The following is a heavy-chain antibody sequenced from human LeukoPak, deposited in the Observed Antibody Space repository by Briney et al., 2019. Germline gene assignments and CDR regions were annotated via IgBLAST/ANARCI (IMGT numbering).Heavy chain of an antibody. V-gene: IGHV1-2*02. CDR3: AREGSGYPY. Sequence: GASVKVSCKASGYTFTGYYMHWVRQAPGQGLEWMGWINPNSGGTNYAQKFQGRVTMTRDASISTAYMEVSRLTSDDTAVFYCAREGSGYPYWGQGTLVTVSS. D-gene: IGHD5-12*01. CDR2: INPNSGGT. J-gene: IGHJ4*02. CDR1: GYTFTGYY.